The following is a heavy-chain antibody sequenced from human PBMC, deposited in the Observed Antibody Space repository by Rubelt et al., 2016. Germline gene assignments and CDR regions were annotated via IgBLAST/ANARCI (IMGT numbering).Heavy chain of an antibody. CDR2: VYYSGKT. Sequence: GPGLVKPSETLSLTCTVSGGSISSYYWGWIRQPPGKGLEWIGSVYYSGKTYSNPSLKSRVTISVDTSENRFSLKVNSVTAADTAVYYCARIVDPGYNYDERIDYWGQGTLVTVSS. J-gene: IGHJ4*02. CDR1: GGSISSYY. V-gene: IGHV4-39*07. D-gene: IGHD5-18*01. CDR3: ARIVDPGYNYDERIDY.